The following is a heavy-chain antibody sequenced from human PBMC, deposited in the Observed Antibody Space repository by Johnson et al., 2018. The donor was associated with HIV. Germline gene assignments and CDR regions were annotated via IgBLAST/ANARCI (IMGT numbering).Heavy chain of an antibody. V-gene: IGHV3-15*01. D-gene: IGHD6-25*01. Sequence: VQLVESGGGLVKPGESLRLSCAASGFTFSNAWMHWVRQAPGKGLEWVGRIKSKTDGGTTDYAAPVKGRFTLSRDDSKNMLHLQMNSLKTEDTAVYYCAAAEYDAFDIWGQGTMVTVSS. CDR1: GFTFSNAW. CDR3: AAAEYDAFDI. J-gene: IGHJ3*02. CDR2: IKSKTDGGTT.